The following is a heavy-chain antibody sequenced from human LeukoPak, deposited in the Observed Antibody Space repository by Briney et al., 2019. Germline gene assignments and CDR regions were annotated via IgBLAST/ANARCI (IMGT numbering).Heavy chain of an antibody. CDR2: IFPDDSDPYT. Sequence: GESLEISCKGSGYSFTDYWIGWVRPVPGKGLEWMGLIFPDDSDPYTSYSPSFLGHVTISADSSINTAYLQWNSLQASDTAMYYCAKTLYIGSGSPADAFDIWGQGTMVTISS. D-gene: IGHD3-10*01. CDR3: AKTLYIGSGSPADAFDI. V-gene: IGHV5-51*01. J-gene: IGHJ3*02. CDR1: GYSFTDYW.